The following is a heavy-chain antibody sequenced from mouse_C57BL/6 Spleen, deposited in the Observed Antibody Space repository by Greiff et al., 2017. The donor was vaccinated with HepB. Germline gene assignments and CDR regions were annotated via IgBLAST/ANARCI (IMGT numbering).Heavy chain of an antibody. CDR3: AREDYGKDLDY. Sequence: LVESGPELVKPGASVKLSCKASGYTFTSYDINWVKQRPGQGLEWIGWIYPRDGSTKYNEKFKGKATLTVDTSSSTAYMELHSLTSEDSAVYFCAREDYGKDLDYWGQGTTLTVSS. J-gene: IGHJ2*01. D-gene: IGHD1-1*01. CDR2: IYPRDGST. CDR1: GYTFTSYD. V-gene: IGHV1-85*01.